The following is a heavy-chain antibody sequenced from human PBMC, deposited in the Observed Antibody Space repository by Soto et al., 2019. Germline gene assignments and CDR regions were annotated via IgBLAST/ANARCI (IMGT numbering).Heavy chain of an antibody. Sequence: QVQLQESGPGLVKPSQTLSLTCTVSGGSITSHTHYWSWIRQHPGKGLEWIGNIYFRGTTYYNPSLESRVFISLDTSKNHFSLSLTSVTAADTAVYFCATYDYSDFYFEQWGQGTLVSVSS. D-gene: IGHD4-17*01. CDR3: ATYDYSDFYFEQ. CDR2: IYFRGTT. CDR1: GGSITSHTHY. J-gene: IGHJ1*01. V-gene: IGHV4-31*03.